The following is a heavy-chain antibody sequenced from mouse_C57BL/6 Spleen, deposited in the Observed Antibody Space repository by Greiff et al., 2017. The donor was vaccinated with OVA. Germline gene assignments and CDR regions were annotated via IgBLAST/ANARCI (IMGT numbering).Heavy chain of an antibody. CDR3: ARSELREAWFAY. V-gene: IGHV1-66*01. D-gene: IGHD1-1*01. CDR2: IYPGSGNT. Sequence: VQLQQSGPELVKPGASVKISCKASGYSFTSYYIHWVKQRPGQGLAWIGWIYPGSGNTKYNEKFKGKATLTADTSSSTAYMQLSSLTSEDSAVYYCARSELREAWFAYWGQGTLVTVSA. J-gene: IGHJ3*01. CDR1: GYSFTSYY.